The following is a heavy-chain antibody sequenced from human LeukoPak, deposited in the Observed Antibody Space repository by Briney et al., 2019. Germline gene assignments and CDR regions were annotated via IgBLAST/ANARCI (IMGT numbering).Heavy chain of an antibody. CDR2: IHRGGSP. Sequence: PSETLSLTCTVSLDSTTSNFWSWVRQPPGKCLEWIGEIHRGGSPNYNPSLQSRVTISIDRSRNQIVLELSSVTAADTAVYYCAREILGGFNPGAYWGQGTLVSVSS. D-gene: IGHD1-14*01. J-gene: IGHJ4*02. CDR3: AREILGGFNPGAY. CDR1: LDSTTSNF. V-gene: IGHV4-4*02.